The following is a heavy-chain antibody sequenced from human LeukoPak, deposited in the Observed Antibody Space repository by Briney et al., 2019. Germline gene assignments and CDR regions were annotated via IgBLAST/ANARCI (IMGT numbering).Heavy chain of an antibody. J-gene: IGHJ4*02. CDR1: GFTFSSYS. CDR2: ISRNSTI. CDR3: ARALGRGAATGNPY. V-gene: IGHV3-48*04. Sequence: GGSLRLSCAASGFTFSSYSMNWVRQAPGKGLEWVSYISRNSTIYYADSVKGRFAISRDNAKNSLYLQMNSLRAEDTAVYYCARALGRGAATGNPYWGQGTLVTVSS. D-gene: IGHD6-13*01.